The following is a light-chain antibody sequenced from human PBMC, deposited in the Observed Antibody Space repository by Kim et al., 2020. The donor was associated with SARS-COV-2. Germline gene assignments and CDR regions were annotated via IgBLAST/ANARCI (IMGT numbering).Light chain of an antibody. V-gene: IGKV3-15*01. CDR3: QQYQDWPT. J-gene: IGKJ4*01. CDR2: GAS. CDR1: QTVNSA. Sequence: GCPGNRATLLWRASQTVNSALAWDQEKPGQAPRLLITGASIRATGVTDRFSGSGFGTDFNHTNSRLQSEDRVVYYGQQYQDWPTFRGGTKVDIK.